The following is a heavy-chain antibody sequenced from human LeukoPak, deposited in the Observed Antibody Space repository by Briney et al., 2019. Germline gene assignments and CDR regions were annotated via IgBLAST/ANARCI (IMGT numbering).Heavy chain of an antibody. J-gene: IGHJ4*02. CDR2: IYPGDSDT. CDR3: ARHRGIAARPSYFDY. Sequence: GASLQISCKGAGSIFTSYWIGWVRQLPGKGLEWMGIIYPGDSDTRYSPSFQGQVTISADKSISTAYLQWSSLKASDTAMYYCARHRGIAARPSYFDYWGQGTLVTVSS. CDR1: GSIFTSYW. D-gene: IGHD6-6*01. V-gene: IGHV5-51*01.